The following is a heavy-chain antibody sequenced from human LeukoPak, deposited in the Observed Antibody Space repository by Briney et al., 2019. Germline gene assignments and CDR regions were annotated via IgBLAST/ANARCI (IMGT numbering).Heavy chain of an antibody. V-gene: IGHV3-23*01. CDR1: GFTFRSFA. Sequence: GGSLRLSCATSGFTFRSFAMSWVRQAPGKGLEWVASISGGGEKSWYTDSVKGRFVVSRDNSLDTMYLHMNSLRAEDSAIYYCAITIPFGYXXQGTRITVSS. CDR3: AITIPFGY. J-gene: IGHJ4*02. CDR2: ISGGGEKS. D-gene: IGHD3-10*01.